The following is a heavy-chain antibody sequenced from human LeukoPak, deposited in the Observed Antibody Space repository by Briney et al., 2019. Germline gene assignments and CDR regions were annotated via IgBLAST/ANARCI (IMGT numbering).Heavy chain of an antibody. D-gene: IGHD6-13*01. Sequence: SETLSLTCTVSGGSINNSYWTWIRQPPGKGLEWIGHIYYSGSTNYSPSLKSRVTISVDTSKNQFSLKLSSVTAADTAVYYCARLSSLANIAARGRPWLAPWAQGSLVTVS. CDR2: IYYSGST. CDR3: ARLSSLANIAARGRPWLAP. J-gene: IGHJ5*02. V-gene: IGHV4-59*01. CDR1: GGSINNSY.